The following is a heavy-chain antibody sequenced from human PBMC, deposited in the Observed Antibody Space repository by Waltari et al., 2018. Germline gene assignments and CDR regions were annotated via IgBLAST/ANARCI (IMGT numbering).Heavy chain of an antibody. V-gene: IGHV4-34*01. Sequence: QVQLQQWGAGLLKPSETLSLTCAVYGGSFSGYYWSWIRQPPGKGLEWIGEINHSGSTNYNPSLKSRVTISVDTSKNQFSLKLSSVTAADTAVYYCAITRGGYSSSPFDYWGQGTLVTVSS. CDR1: GGSFSGYY. CDR2: INHSGST. CDR3: AITRGGYSSSPFDY. D-gene: IGHD6-6*01. J-gene: IGHJ4*02.